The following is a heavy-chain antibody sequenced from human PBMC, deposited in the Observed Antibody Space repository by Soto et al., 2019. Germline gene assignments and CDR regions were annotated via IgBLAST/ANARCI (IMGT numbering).Heavy chain of an antibody. J-gene: IGHJ4*02. D-gene: IGHD5-12*01. Sequence: SETLSLTCAVCGYSISSGYYWGWIRQPPGKGLEWIGSIYHSGSTYYNPSLKSRVTISVDTSKNQFSLKLSSVTAADTAVYYCARDLLAVDSTDYWGQGTLVTVSS. V-gene: IGHV4-38-2*02. CDR1: GYSISSGYY. CDR2: IYHSGST. CDR3: ARDLLAVDSTDY.